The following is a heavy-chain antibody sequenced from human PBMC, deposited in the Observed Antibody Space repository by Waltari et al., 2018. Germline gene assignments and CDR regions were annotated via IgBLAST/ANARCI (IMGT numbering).Heavy chain of an antibody. Sequence: EVQLVESGRGLVQPGGSLRLSCAASGFTFSSYWMHWVRQAPGKGLVSASHINVDGSITNYADSVKGRFTISRDNAKNTLFLQMNSLRAEDTAVYYCVLYSSDFLGDCWGQGTLVTVSS. V-gene: IGHV3-74*01. CDR3: VLYSSDFLGDC. D-gene: IGHD6-25*01. J-gene: IGHJ4*02. CDR1: GFTFSSYW. CDR2: INVDGSIT.